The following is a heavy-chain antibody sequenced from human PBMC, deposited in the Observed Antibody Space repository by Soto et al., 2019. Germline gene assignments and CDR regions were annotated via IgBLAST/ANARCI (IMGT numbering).Heavy chain of an antibody. D-gene: IGHD6-19*01. Sequence: PSETLALTCSVYGGSISNSSYLWGWVRQPPGKGLQWIGSVSHIGSTNYNPSLKSRLTISVGTSKTQSSLRLDSVTAADTAVYYCSRIAVSGPRTGFDYWGQGILVTVSS. V-gene: IGHV4-39*01. CDR1: GGSISNSSYL. J-gene: IGHJ4*02. CDR3: SRIAVSGPRTGFDY. CDR2: VSHIGST.